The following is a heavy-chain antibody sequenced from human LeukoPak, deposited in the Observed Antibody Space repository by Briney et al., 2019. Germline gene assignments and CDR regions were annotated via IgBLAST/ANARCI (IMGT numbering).Heavy chain of an antibody. J-gene: IGHJ5*02. V-gene: IGHV1-18*01. Sequence: ASVKVSCKASGYTFISYGISWVRQAPGQGLEWMGWISAYNGNTNYAQKLQGRVTMTTDTSTSTAYMELRSLRSDDTAVYYCAREAVCSSTSCYARNWLDPWGQGTLVTVSS. CDR3: AREAVCSSTSCYARNWLDP. CDR1: GYTFISYG. D-gene: IGHD2-2*01. CDR2: ISAYNGNT.